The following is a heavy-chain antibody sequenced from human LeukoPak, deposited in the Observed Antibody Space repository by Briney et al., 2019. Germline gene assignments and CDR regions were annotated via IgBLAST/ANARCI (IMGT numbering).Heavy chain of an antibody. D-gene: IGHD3-10*01. Sequence: SETLSLTCTVSSGSFRTYYWSWIRQPPGKGLEWIGYIFYNEGTSYNPSLKSRVTISVDTSKNQFSLKLSSVTAADTAVYYCARVTGSGSSNWFDPWGQGTLVTVSS. CDR1: SGSFRTYY. CDR3: ARVTGSGSSNWFDP. J-gene: IGHJ5*02. CDR2: IFYNEGT. V-gene: IGHV4-59*01.